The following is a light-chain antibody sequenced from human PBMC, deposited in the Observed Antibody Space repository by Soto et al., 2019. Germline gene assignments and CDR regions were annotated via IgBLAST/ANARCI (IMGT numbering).Light chain of an antibody. Sequence: DVPITRPPYSLSASVGDSVTISCWASQGISTELGWYQQRPGKAPKVLIYGASTLQSGVPSRFSGSGSGTDFTLTIISLQPEDVAPYYWQKYTSAPHTFGGGTKVDI. CDR3: QKYTSAPHT. J-gene: IGKJ4*01. CDR1: QGISTE. V-gene: IGKV1-27*01. CDR2: GAS.